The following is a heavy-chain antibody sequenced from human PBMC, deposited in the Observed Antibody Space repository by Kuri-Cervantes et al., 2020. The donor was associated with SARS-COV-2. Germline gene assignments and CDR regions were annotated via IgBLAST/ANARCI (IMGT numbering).Heavy chain of an antibody. CDR1: GFTFSSYE. V-gene: IGHV3-48*03. CDR3: ARECRDAYNLGSSDL. J-gene: IGHJ2*01. CDR2: ISSSGSAI. Sequence: GESLKISCAASGFTFSSYEMHWVRQAPGKGLEWVSYISSSGSAIYYADSVKGRFTISRDNAKNSLYLQMNSLRDEDTAVYYCARECRDAYNLGSSDLWGRGTLVTVSS. D-gene: IGHD5-24*01.